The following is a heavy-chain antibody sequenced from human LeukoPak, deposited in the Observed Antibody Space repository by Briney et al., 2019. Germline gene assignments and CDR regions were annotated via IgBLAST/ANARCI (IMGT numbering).Heavy chain of an antibody. CDR3: ARDWRPQRRSYYYYYMDV. CDR1: GGTFSSYA. V-gene: IGHV1-69*13. D-gene: IGHD3-3*01. Sequence: GASVKVSCKASGGTFSSYAISWVRQAPGQGLEWMGGIIPIFGTANYAQKFQGRVTITADESTSTAYMELSSLRSGDTAVYYCARDWRPQRRSYYYYYMDVWGKGTTVTVSS. CDR2: IIPIFGTA. J-gene: IGHJ6*03.